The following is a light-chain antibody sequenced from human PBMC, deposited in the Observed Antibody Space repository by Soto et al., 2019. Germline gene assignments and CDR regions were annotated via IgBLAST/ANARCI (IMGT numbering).Light chain of an antibody. Sequence: QSALTQPASVSGSPGQSITISCTGTSSDVGGYNYVSWYQQHPVKAPKLMIYDVTNRPSGVSDRSSGSKSGNTASLTFFGLQAEDEADYYCSSYTSSSTPYVFGTGTKVTVL. J-gene: IGLJ1*01. CDR3: SSYTSSSTPYV. V-gene: IGLV2-14*01. CDR1: SSDVGGYNY. CDR2: DVT.